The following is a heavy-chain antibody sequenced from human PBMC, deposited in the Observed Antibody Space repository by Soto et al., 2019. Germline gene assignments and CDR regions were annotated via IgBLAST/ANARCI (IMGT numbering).Heavy chain of an antibody. V-gene: IGHV4-59*01. Sequence: QVQLQESGPGLVKPSETLSLTCTVSGGSINSYHWSWIRQPPGKGLEWIGYGHYSGTTYYNPSLQSRVTMSVDMSKNQFSLKLSSVTAADTAVYYCARTRGSGWYGDNWFDPWGQGTLVTVSS. CDR2: GHYSGTT. CDR3: ARTRGSGWYGDNWFDP. CDR1: GGSINSYH. J-gene: IGHJ5*02. D-gene: IGHD6-19*01.